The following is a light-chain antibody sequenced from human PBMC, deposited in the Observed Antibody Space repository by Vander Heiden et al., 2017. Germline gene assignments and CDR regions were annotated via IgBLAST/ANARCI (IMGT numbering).Light chain of an antibody. J-gene: IGLJ2*01. CDR1: SSDLGGYNY. Sequence: QSALTQPASVSGSPGQSITISCTGTSSDLGGYNYVSWYQQHPSKAPKLMIYEVSNRPSGVSNRFSGSKSGNTASLTISGLQAEDEADYYCSSYTSSSVVFGGGTKLTVL. CDR2: EVS. V-gene: IGLV2-14*01. CDR3: SSYTSSSVV.